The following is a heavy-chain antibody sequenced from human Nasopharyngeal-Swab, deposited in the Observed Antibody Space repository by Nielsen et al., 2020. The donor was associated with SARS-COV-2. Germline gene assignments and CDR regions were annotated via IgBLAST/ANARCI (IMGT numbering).Heavy chain of an antibody. Sequence: VRQPPGKGLEWASAISGSGGSTYYADSVKGRFTISRDNSKNTLYLQMNSLRAEDTAVYYCAKGKVVVVITPLGYWGQGTLVTVSS. CDR3: AKGKVVVVITPLGY. D-gene: IGHD3-22*01. J-gene: IGHJ4*02. V-gene: IGHV3-23*01. CDR2: ISGSGGST.